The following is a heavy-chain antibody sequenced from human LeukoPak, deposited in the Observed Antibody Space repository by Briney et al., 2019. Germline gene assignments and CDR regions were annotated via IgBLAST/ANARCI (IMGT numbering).Heavy chain of an antibody. J-gene: IGHJ2*01. CDR1: GFTFSSYA. CDR3: AKDLVGYSSGWYGHWYFDL. Sequence: GGSLRLSCAASGFTFSSYAMNWVRQAPGKGLEWVSAISGGGDSTHYADSVKGRFTISRDNSKNTLYLQVNSLRAEDTAVYYCAKDLVGYSSGWYGHWYFDLWGRGTLVTVSS. CDR2: ISGGGDST. D-gene: IGHD6-19*01. V-gene: IGHV3-23*01.